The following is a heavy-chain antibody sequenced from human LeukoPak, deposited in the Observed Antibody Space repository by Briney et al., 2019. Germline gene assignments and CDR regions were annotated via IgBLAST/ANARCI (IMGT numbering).Heavy chain of an antibody. J-gene: IGHJ4*02. CDR3: ARDNGYSYGSNFDY. V-gene: IGHV3-30*02. D-gene: IGHD5-18*01. CDR2: ISYEGSNK. Sequence: GGSLRLSCTASGFTFSSYGMHWVRQATGKGLEWVAYISYEGSNKKEADSAKGRFTISRDNAKNSLYLQMNSLRAEDTAVYYCARDNGYSYGSNFDYWGQGTLVTVSS. CDR1: GFTFSSYG.